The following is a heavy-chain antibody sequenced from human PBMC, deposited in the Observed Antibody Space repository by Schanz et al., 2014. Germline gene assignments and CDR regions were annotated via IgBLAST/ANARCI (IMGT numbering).Heavy chain of an antibody. CDR2: VNPSVRGT. J-gene: IGHJ4*02. V-gene: IGHV1-46*03. CDR1: GYDFHIYA. D-gene: IGHD6-6*01. Sequence: QILLVQPGPEVKKPGASVTVSCKASGYDFHIYAYSWVRQAPGQGPEWMGIVNPSVRGTHFAREFQGRVTVTSDTSTSTVYMELSGLRSEDTAVYYCGRGFSRSYIDFWGQGTLITVSS. CDR3: GRGFSRSYIDF.